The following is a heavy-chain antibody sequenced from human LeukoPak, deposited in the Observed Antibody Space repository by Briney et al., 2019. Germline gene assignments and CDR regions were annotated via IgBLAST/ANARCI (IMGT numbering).Heavy chain of an antibody. D-gene: IGHD2-2*01. CDR3: ARECSSTSCYGIFDY. J-gene: IGHJ4*02. CDR1: GFTFSSYW. CDR2: IKQDGSEK. V-gene: IGHV3-7*01. Sequence: PGGSLRLSCAASGFTFSSYWMSWVRQAPGKGLEWVANIKQDGSEKYYVDSVKGRLTISRDNAKNSLYLQMNSLRAEDTAVYYCARECSSTSCYGIFDYWGQGTLVTVSS.